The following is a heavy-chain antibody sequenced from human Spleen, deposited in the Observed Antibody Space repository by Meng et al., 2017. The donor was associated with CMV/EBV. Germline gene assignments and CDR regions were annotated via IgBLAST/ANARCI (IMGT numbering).Heavy chain of an antibody. J-gene: IGHJ4*01. CDR1: GFTFSSYS. D-gene: IGHD3-22*01. V-gene: IGHV3-21*01. CDR2: ISSSSGYI. CDR3: ARGGYYDDSSGYSDH. Sequence: SGFTFSSYSMNWIRQAPGKGLEWVSSISSSSGYIYYADSVKGRFTISRDNAKNSLYLQMNSLRAEDTAVYYCARGGYYDDSSGYSDHSGHGTLVTVSS.